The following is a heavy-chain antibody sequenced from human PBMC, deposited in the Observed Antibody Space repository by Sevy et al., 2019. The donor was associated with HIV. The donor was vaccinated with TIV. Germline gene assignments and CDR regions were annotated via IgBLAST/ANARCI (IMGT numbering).Heavy chain of an antibody. J-gene: IGHJ6*02. CDR1: EFSVTDNY. V-gene: IGHV3-66*01. D-gene: IGHD3-22*01. CDR2: IYSAGST. Sequence: GGSLRLSCAASEFSVTDNYMSWVRQAPGKGLEWVSTIYSAGSTFYADSVKGRFTISRDNSKNTLYLHMNCLRAEDTAVYYCASDRYYDASGYYYYYYGLDVWGQGTTVTVSS. CDR3: ASDRYYDASGYYYYYYGLDV.